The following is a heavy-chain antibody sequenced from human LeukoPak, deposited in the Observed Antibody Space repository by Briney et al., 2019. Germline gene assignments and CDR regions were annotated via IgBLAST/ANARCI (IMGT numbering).Heavy chain of an antibody. V-gene: IGHV1-18*01. CDR1: GYTFTIYG. CDR3: ARVAAEVVGVPGPIGFGWLRRDYYYMDV. D-gene: IGHD2-2*02. J-gene: IGHJ6*03. CDR2: ISAYNGNT. Sequence: ASVKVSCKASGYTFTIYGISWVRQAPGQGLEWMGWISAYNGNTNYAQKLQGRVTMTRDMSTSTVYMELSSLRSEDTAVYYCARVAAEVVGVPGPIGFGWLRRDYYYMDVWGKGTTVTVSS.